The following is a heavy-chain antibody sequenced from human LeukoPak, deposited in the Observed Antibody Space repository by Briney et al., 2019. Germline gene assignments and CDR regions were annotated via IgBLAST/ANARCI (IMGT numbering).Heavy chain of an antibody. CDR2: ISLSGNST. J-gene: IGHJ4*02. Sequence: TGGSLRLSCAAPGFTFSSYAMAWVRQAPGKGLEWVSGISLSGNSTYYADSVKGRFTISRDNPKNTLFLQMNSLRDADTAVYYCAKVGAAAVRRYYFDYWGQGTLVTVSS. CDR1: GFTFSSYA. V-gene: IGHV3-23*01. D-gene: IGHD6-13*01. CDR3: AKVGAAAVRRYYFDY.